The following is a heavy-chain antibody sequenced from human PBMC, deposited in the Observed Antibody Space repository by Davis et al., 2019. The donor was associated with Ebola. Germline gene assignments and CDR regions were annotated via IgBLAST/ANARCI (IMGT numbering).Heavy chain of an antibody. Sequence: SVKVSCKASGGTFSSYAISWVRQAPGQGLEWMGGIIPIFGTANYAQKFQGRVTITADESTSTAYMELSSLRSVDTAVYYCARGEKDIVVVPAARGRPYYYYGMDVWGQGTTVTVSS. V-gene: IGHV1-69*13. CDR2: IIPIFGTA. D-gene: IGHD2-2*01. CDR1: GGTFSSYA. J-gene: IGHJ6*02. CDR3: ARGEKDIVVVPAARGRPYYYYGMDV.